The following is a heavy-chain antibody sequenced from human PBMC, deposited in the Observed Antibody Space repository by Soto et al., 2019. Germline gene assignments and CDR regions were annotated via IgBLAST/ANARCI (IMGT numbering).Heavy chain of an antibody. CDR3: VRGDGDYYDGNGYLGRH. CDR2: IKSDGSWA. Sequence: EVQLVEYGGGLVQPGGSLRLSCTASGFTFSSYWMHWFRQAPGKCLEWVSRIKSDGSWALYADSMEGRLTISRDNAKNTLYLQMNRLRAEDTAGYYCVRGDGDYYDGNGYLGRHGGQGALVPVSS. J-gene: IGHJ4*02. V-gene: IGHV3-74*01. CDR1: GFTFSSYW. D-gene: IGHD3-22*01.